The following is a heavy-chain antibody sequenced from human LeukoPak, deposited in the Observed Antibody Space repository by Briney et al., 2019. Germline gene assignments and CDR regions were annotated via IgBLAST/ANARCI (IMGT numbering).Heavy chain of an antibody. Sequence: SVKVSCKASGGTFSSYAISWVRQAPGQGLEWVGRIIPIFGTANYAQKFQGRVTITTDESTSTAYTELSSLRSEDTAVYYCARYSSSSGLGYWGQGTLSPSPQ. CDR3: ARYSSSSGLGY. J-gene: IGHJ4*02. CDR2: IIPIFGTA. CDR1: GGTFSSYA. V-gene: IGHV1-69*05. D-gene: IGHD6-6*01.